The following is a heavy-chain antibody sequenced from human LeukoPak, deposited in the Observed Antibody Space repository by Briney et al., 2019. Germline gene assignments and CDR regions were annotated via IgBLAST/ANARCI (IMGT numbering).Heavy chain of an antibody. D-gene: IGHD1-26*01. Sequence: SETLSLTCTVSGGSISSSSYYWGWIRQSPGKGLEWIGTMSNSGSTYYNPSLKSRVTISGDTSKNQFSLKLSSVTAADTAVYYCVRGGGGADAFDIWGQGTMVTVSS. CDR1: GGSISSSSYY. CDR3: VRGGGGADAFDI. V-gene: IGHV4-39*07. CDR2: MSNSGST. J-gene: IGHJ3*02.